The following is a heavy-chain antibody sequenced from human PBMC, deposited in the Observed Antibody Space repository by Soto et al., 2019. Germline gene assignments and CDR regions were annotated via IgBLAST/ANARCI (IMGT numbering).Heavy chain of an antibody. J-gene: IGHJ4*02. V-gene: IGHV1-18*04. CDR2: ITVYTGNT. CDR3: ARVGFYFDN. Sequence: QVQLVQSGGEVKKPGASVKVSCKASGYTFTNYGISWVRQAPGQGLEWMGWITVYTGNTKYAQKFQGRFTVTTETSTSTAYIELRSLRSDDTAVYDCARVGFYFDNWGQGTMVTVSS. CDR1: GYTFTNYG.